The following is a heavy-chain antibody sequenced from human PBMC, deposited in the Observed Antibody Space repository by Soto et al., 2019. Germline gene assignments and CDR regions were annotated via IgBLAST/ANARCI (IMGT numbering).Heavy chain of an antibody. V-gene: IGHV1-46*01. CDR2: ITPGGGIT. CDR3: AKVLSELVPRYFDT. D-gene: IGHD6-13*01. J-gene: IGHJ4*02. Sequence: QVQLVQSGAEVKKPGASVRVSCKASGYTFTTYDIHWVRQAPGLGLEWMGIITPGGGITSYAQKFKGSITMTRDTYKSTVYMELSSLRSEDTAMYYCAKVLSELVPRYFDTWGQGALVTVSS. CDR1: GYTFTTYD.